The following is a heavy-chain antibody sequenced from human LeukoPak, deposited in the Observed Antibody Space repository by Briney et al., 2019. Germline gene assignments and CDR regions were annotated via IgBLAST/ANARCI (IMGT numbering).Heavy chain of an antibody. CDR3: ARHGPLYDIWSAQFYFDY. J-gene: IGHJ4*02. D-gene: IGHD3-3*01. V-gene: IGHV4-59*08. CDR1: GASISTFY. Sequence: SETLSLTCTISGASISTFYWICIRQRPGKGLELIGYIYYSGTTNYNPSLKSRVTISVDMSKSQFSLTLSSVTAGDSAIYYCARHGPLYDIWSAQFYFDYWGQGTLVAVSS. CDR2: IYYSGTT.